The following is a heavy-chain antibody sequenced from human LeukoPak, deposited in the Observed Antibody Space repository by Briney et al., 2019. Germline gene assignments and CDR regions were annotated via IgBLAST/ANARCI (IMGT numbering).Heavy chain of an antibody. D-gene: IGHD5-24*01. CDR1: GGSFISYV. V-gene: IGHV1-69*05. CDR2: VIPIFGKE. Sequence: AVKVSCMASGGSFISYVISWVRQAPGQGVEWMGRVIPIFGKETYAQKLPGRVTITTDESTSTAYMALSSLRSEDTAVYYRARHGWPRAGDGYNIRLAFDIWGQGTMVTVSS. J-gene: IGHJ3*02. CDR3: ARHGWPRAGDGYNIRLAFDI.